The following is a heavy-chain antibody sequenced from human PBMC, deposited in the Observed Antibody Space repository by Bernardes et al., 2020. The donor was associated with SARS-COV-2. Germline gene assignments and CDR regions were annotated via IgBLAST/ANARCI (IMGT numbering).Heavy chain of an antibody. Sequence: SQTLSLTCTISGDSVSSTSGAWSWIRQSPSTGLEWLGTTYFRSKWFNDYAVSVKSRITISPDTSKNQFSLQLKSVTPEDAGVYYCARASITVVPGPLGLGPWGYNYRGLDVWGQGTTVTVSS. CDR3: ARASITVVPGPLGLGPWGYNYRGLDV. J-gene: IGHJ6*02. CDR1: GDSVSSTSGA. D-gene: IGHD2-2*01. V-gene: IGHV6-1*01. CDR2: TYFRSKWFN.